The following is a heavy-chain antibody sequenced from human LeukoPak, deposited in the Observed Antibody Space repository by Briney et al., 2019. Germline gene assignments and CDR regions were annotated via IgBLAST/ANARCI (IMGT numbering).Heavy chain of an antibody. CDR2: IISSGSYI. CDR3: ARAGELRYMDV. Sequence: PGGSLRLSCAASGFTFSIYSMDWVRQAPGKGLEWVSSIISSGSYIYYADSVKGRFTISRDNAKNSLYLQMNSLKAEDTAVYYCARAGELRYMDVWGKGTAVTVSS. V-gene: IGHV3-21*01. D-gene: IGHD3-16*01. CDR1: GFTFSIYS. J-gene: IGHJ6*03.